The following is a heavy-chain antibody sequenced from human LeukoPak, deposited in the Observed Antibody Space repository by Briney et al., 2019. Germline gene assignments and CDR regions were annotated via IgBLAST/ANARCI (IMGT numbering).Heavy chain of an antibody. CDR1: GFTISNYG. J-gene: IGHJ4*02. D-gene: IGHD6-19*01. Sequence: GGSLRLSCAVSGFTISNYGMSWVRQAPGKGLEWVSAISLSGDTEYYADSVKGRFIISRDNSRNTLYLQINSLRPEDTALYYCAQAYSIGCYPCWGQGTLVTVSS. V-gene: IGHV3-23*01. CDR3: AQAYSIGCYPC. CDR2: ISLSGDTE.